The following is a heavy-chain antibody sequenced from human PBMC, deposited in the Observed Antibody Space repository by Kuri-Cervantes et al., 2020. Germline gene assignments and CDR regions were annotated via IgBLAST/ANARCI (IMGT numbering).Heavy chain of an antibody. CDR2: INPSGGST. D-gene: IGHD1-1*01. J-gene: IGHJ4*02. CDR1: GYTFTSYY. V-gene: IGHV1-46*01. CDR3: ARDNDAGGDCNC. Sequence: ASVKVSCKASGYTFTSYYLHWVRQAPGQGLEWMGIINPSGGSTSYAQKFQGRVTMTRDTSTSTVYMELSSLRSEDTAAYYCARDNDAGGDCNCWGQGTLVTVSS.